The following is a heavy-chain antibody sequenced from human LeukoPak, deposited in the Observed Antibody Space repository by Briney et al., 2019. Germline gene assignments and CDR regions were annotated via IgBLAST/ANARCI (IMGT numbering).Heavy chain of an antibody. Sequence: SETLSLTCAVYGGSFSGYYWSWIRQPPGKGLEWIGEINHSGSNKYNPSHNSLVTITVDTSKNQFSLKQSSVTAADTAVYYWARGAARSYGSSYWGQGTLVTVSS. CDR3: ARGAARSYGSSY. D-gene: IGHD5-18*01. CDR2: INHSGSN. V-gene: IGHV4-34*01. J-gene: IGHJ4*02. CDR1: GGSFSGYY.